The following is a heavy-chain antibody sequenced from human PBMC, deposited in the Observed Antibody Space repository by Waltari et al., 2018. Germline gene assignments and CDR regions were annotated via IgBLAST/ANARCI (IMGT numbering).Heavy chain of an antibody. CDR2: IRSKAYGGTT. D-gene: IGHD5-12*01. J-gene: IGHJ4*02. CDR1: GFTFGDYA. Sequence: EVQLVESGGGLVQPGRSLRLSCTASGFTFGDYAMSWFRQAPGKGLEWVGFIRSKAYGGTTEYAASVKGRFTISRDDSKSIAYLQMNSLKTEDTAVYYCTRVGYSGYDSPLGDYWGQGTLVTVSS. V-gene: IGHV3-49*03. CDR3: TRVGYSGYDSPLGDY.